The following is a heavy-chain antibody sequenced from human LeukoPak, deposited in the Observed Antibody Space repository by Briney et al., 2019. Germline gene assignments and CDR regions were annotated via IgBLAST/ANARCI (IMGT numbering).Heavy chain of an antibody. Sequence: PGGSLRLSCAASGFTFNTFWMTWVRQTPGKGREWVANIKQDGSEKYYVDSVKGRFTISRDNAKNSVYLQMNSLRAEDTAVYHCVRPISRSSTSCQPDYWGQGTLVTVSS. CDR1: GFTFNTFW. CDR2: IKQDGSEK. CDR3: VRPISRSSTSCQPDY. V-gene: IGHV3-7*01. D-gene: IGHD2-2*01. J-gene: IGHJ4*02.